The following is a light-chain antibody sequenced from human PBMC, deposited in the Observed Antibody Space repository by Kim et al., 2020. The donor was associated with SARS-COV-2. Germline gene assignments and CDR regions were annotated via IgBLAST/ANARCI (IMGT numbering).Light chain of an antibody. CDR2: QDS. J-gene: IGLJ2*01. V-gene: IGLV3-1*01. CDR1: KLGDKY. Sequence: VSPGQTASITCAGDKLGDKYACWYQQKPGQSPVLVIYQDSKRPSGIPERFSGSNSGNTATLTISGTQAMDEADYYCQAWDSSTAVVFGGGTQLTVL. CDR3: QAWDSSTAVV.